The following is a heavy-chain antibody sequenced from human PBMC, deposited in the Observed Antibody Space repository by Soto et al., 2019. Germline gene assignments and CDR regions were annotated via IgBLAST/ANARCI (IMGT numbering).Heavy chain of an antibody. CDR2: IYPGDSDT. CDR1: GYSFTSYW. J-gene: IGHJ6*02. Sequence: GESLKISCKGSGYSFTSYWIGWVRQMPGKGLEWMGIIYPGDSDTRYRPSFQGQVTISADKSISTAYLQWSSLKASDTAMYYCARGIAVAGPTGYYYYYYGMDVWGQGTTVTVSS. CDR3: ARGIAVAGPTGYYYYYYGMDV. V-gene: IGHV5-51*01. D-gene: IGHD6-19*01.